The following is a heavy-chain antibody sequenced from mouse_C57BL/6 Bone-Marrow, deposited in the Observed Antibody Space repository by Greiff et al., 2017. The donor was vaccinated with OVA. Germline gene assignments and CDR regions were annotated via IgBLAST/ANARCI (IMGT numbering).Heavy chain of an antibody. CDR2: ISDGGSYT. Sequence: EVKLVESGGGLVKPGGSLKLSCAASGFTFSSYAMSWVRQTPEKRLEWVATISDGGSYTYYPDNVKGRFTISRDNAKNNLYLQMSHLKSEDTAMYYCARASLGRGFAYWGQGTLVTVSA. CDR3: ARASLGRGFAY. J-gene: IGHJ3*01. CDR1: GFTFSSYA. V-gene: IGHV5-4*03. D-gene: IGHD4-1*01.